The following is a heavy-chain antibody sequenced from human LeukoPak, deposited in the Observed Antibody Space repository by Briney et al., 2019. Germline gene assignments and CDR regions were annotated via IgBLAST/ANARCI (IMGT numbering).Heavy chain of an antibody. D-gene: IGHD6-19*01. J-gene: IGHJ4*02. CDR1: GGTFSSYA. CDR2: IIPILGIA. CDR3: ARSRLSSGWYGLVDY. V-gene: IGHV1-69*04. Sequence: SVKVSCKASGGTFSSYAISWVRQAPGQGLEWMGRIIPILGIANYAQKFQGRVTITADKSTSTAYMELSSLRSEDTAVYYCARSRLSSGWYGLVDYWGQGTLVTVSS.